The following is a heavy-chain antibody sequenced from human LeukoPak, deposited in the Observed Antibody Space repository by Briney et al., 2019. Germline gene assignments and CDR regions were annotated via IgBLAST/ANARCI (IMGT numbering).Heavy chain of an antibody. D-gene: IGHD3-10*01. CDR1: GFTFSSYW. CDR3: AKDAVRGVITWYFDY. V-gene: IGHV3-74*01. Sequence: QTGGSLRLSCAASGFTFSSYWMHWVRQAPGKGLVWVSRINSDGSSTSYADSVKGRFTISRDNAKNTLYLQMNSLRAEDTAVYYCAKDAVRGVITWYFDYWGQGTLVTVSS. J-gene: IGHJ4*02. CDR2: INSDGSST.